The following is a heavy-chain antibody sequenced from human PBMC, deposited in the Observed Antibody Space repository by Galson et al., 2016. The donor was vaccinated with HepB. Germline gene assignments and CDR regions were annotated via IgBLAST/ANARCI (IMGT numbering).Heavy chain of an antibody. CDR1: GFTFSSYT. V-gene: IGHV3-30-3*01. CDR2: ISFDETTK. J-gene: IGHJ4*02. Sequence: SLRLSCAASGFTFSSYTMHWVRQAPGKGLEWVALISFDETTKYYADSVKGRFTIARDTSQTTLFLQMNSPRGDDTAMYYCARALTGIVATGGHWGQGTLVIVSS. D-gene: IGHD5-12*01. CDR3: ARALTGIVATGGH.